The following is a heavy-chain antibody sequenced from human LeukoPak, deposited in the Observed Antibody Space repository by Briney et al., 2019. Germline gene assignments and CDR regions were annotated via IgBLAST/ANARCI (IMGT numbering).Heavy chain of an antibody. V-gene: IGHV4-34*01. D-gene: IGHD2-15*01. J-gene: IGHJ4*02. CDR1: GGSFSGYY. CDR2: INRSGST. CDR3: ATGAATWEYYFDY. Sequence: PSETLSLTCAVYGGSFSGYYWSWIRQPPGKGLEWIGEINRSGSTNYNPSLKSRVTISVDTSKNQFSLKLSSVTAADTAVYYCATGAATWEYYFDYWGQGTLVTVSS.